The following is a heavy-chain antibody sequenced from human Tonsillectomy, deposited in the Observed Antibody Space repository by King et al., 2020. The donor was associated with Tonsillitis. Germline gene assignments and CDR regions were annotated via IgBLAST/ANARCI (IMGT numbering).Heavy chain of an antibody. J-gene: IGHJ4*02. V-gene: IGHV1-2*02. CDR3: AREAYPSNDILIGYSPLGY. CDR1: GYTFTGYY. CDR2: INPNSGGT. D-gene: IGHD3-9*01. Sequence: VQLVESGAEVKKPGASVKVSCKASGYTFTGYYMHWVRQAPGQGLEWMGWINPNSGGTNHAQKFQGRVTMTRDTSISTAYMELSRLRSDDTAVYYCAREAYPSNDILIGYSPLGYWGQGTLVTVSS.